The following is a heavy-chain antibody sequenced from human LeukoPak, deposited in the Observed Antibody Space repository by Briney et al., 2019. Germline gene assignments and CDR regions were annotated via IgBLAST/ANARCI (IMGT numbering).Heavy chain of an antibody. V-gene: IGHV4-34*01. CDR3: ARGRGYSYYYYYYMDV. CDR2: INHSGST. D-gene: IGHD5-18*01. CDR1: GGSFSGYY. J-gene: IGHJ6*03. Sequence: SETLSLTCAVYGGSFSGYYWSWIRQPPGKGLEWIGEINHSGSTNYSPSLKSRVTISVDTSKNQFSLKLSSVTAADTAVYYCARGRGYSYYYYYYMDVWGKGTTVTVSS.